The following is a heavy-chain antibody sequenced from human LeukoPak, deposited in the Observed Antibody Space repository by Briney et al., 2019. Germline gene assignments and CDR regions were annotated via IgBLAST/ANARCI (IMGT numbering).Heavy chain of an antibody. CDR1: GFTFSTYS. CDR2: ISSSSRTI. V-gene: IGHV3-48*04. D-gene: IGHD3-16*01. Sequence: GGSLRLSCAASGFTFSTYSINWVRQAPGKGLEWASYISSSSRTIYYADSVKGRFTISRDNAKNSLYLQMNSLRAEDTAVYYCARDGWTVGVMFDYWGQGTLVTVSS. J-gene: IGHJ4*02. CDR3: ARDGWTVGVMFDY.